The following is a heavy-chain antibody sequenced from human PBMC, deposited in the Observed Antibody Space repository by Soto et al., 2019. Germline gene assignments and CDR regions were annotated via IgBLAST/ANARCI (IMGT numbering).Heavy chain of an antibody. J-gene: IGHJ5*02. V-gene: IGHV1-69*06. CDR3: ARERAAAGTSWFDP. Sequence: ASSVKVSCKASGGTFSSYAISWVRQAPGQGLEWMGGIIPIFGTANYAQKFQGRVTITADKSTSTAYMELSSLRSEDTAVYYCARERAAAGTSWFDPWGQGTLVTVSS. CDR2: IIPIFGTA. D-gene: IGHD6-13*01. CDR1: GGTFSSYA.